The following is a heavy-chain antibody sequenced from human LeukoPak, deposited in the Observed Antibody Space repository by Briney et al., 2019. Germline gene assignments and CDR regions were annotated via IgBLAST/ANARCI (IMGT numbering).Heavy chain of an antibody. V-gene: IGHV3-21*01. D-gene: IGHD6-13*01. J-gene: IGHJ4*02. CDR3: ARDRSSSRDLDY. CDR1: GFTLSSYS. CDR2: ISSSSGSYI. Sequence: PGGSLRLSCAASGFTLSSYSMNWVRQAPGKGLEWVSRISSSSGSYIYYADSVKGRFTISRDNAKNSLYLQMNSLRAEDTAVYYCARDRSSSRDLDYWGQGTLVTVSS.